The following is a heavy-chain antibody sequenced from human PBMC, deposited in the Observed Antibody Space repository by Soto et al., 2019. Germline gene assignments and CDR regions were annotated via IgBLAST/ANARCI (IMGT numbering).Heavy chain of an antibody. CDR1: GFTFDDYA. Sequence: GGSLRLSCSASGFTFDDYAMHWVRQAPGKGLEWVSGITWNSGSIDYADSVKGRFTVSRDSAKNSLYLQMNSLRVEDTALYYCAKDMSQQEQSPPGFWGQGTLVTVSS. D-gene: IGHD1-1*01. V-gene: IGHV3-9*01. CDR2: ITWNSGSI. CDR3: AKDMSQQEQSPPGF. J-gene: IGHJ4*02.